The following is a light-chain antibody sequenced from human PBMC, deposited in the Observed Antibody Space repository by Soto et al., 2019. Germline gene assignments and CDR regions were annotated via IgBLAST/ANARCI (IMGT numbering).Light chain of an antibody. J-gene: IGKJ3*01. CDR2: AAS. CDR3: QKYTSVPV. CDR1: QGISNY. V-gene: IGKV1-27*01. Sequence: DIQMTQSPSSLSASVGDRVTITCRASQGISNYVAWYQQKPGKPPKLLIYAASTLQSGVPSRFSGSGSGKDFTPTIHTLQPEDVATYSCQKYTSVPVFGPGTKVDIK.